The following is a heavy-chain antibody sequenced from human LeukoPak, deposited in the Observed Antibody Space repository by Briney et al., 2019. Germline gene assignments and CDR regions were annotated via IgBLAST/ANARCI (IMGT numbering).Heavy chain of an antibody. V-gene: IGHV3-74*01. J-gene: IGHJ3*02. CDR2: INSDGSST. D-gene: IGHD6-13*01. CDR1: GFTFSSYW. Sequence: PGGSLRLSCAASGFTFSSYWMHWVRQGSGKGLVWVSRINSDGSSTSYADSVKGRFTISRDNAKNTLYLQMNSLRAEDTAVYYCARSTPGTRDAFDIWGQGTMVTVSS. CDR3: ARSTPGTRDAFDI.